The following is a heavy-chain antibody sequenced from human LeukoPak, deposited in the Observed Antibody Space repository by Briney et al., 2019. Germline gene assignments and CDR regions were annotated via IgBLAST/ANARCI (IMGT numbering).Heavy chain of an antibody. Sequence: GASVRVSCKASGYSFTRNYIHRVRQAPGQGLEWMGMIYPRDGSTSYAQRFQDRVTVTRDTSTSTVHMELSGLRSEDTAVYYCARDQEGFDYWGQGTLVTVSS. CDR1: GYSFTRNY. CDR2: IYPRDGST. J-gene: IGHJ4*02. CDR3: ARDQEGFDY. V-gene: IGHV1-46*01.